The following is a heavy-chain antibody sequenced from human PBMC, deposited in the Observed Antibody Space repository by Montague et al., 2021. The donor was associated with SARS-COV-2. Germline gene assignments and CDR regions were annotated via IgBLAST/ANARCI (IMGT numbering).Heavy chain of an antibody. D-gene: IGHD2-15*01. Sequence: SETLSLTCSVSGDPISGFSWNRIRQTSGKGPDWIGRNYASGGTDXXPSLESRVTMSVDTSKNQFSLEVNSVTAADTAMYYCARGVVAGAQVVDYWGRGTLVTVSS. J-gene: IGHJ4*02. CDR3: ARGVVAGAQVVDY. CDR2: NYASGGT. V-gene: IGHV4-4*07. CDR1: GDPISGFS.